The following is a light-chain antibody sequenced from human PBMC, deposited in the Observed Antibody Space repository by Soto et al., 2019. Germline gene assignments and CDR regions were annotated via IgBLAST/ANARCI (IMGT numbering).Light chain of an antibody. Sequence: ELGLTQSPCTPPLSPGERATLSCRVSQSVSSSYLDWYQQKPGEAPRLPIYGASSRSTGIPDRFSGSGSGADFTLTISRLELEDFAVHYRQQDDSSPMYTLGNGTKLLSK. CDR1: QSVSSSY. V-gene: IGKV3-20*01. CDR2: GAS. CDR3: QQDDSSPMYT. J-gene: IGKJ2*01.